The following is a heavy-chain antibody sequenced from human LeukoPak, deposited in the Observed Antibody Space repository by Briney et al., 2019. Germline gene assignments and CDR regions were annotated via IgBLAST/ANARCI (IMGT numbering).Heavy chain of an antibody. V-gene: IGHV5-51*01. D-gene: IGHD3-3*01. CDR3: ARRISNIFDWFDS. J-gene: IGHJ5*01. Sequence: GESLKISCKGSGYSFTSYWIGWVRQMPGKGLEWMGFIFPRDSDTRYSPSFPGQVTFSVDASISTAYLQWRSLKATDTAIYYYARRISNIFDWFDSWGQGTQVIVSS. CDR1: GYSFTSYW. CDR2: IFPRDSDT.